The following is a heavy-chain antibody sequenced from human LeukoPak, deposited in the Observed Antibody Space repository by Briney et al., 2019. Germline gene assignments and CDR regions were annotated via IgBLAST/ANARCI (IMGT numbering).Heavy chain of an antibody. Sequence: PGGSLRLSCAASGFTFSSYEMNWVRQAPGKGLEWVSYISSSGSTIYYADSVKGRFTISRDNAKNSLYLQMNSLRAEDTAVYYCAREFEGEASAFDIWGQGTMVTVSS. D-gene: IGHD3-10*01. J-gene: IGHJ3*02. CDR3: AREFEGEASAFDI. CDR1: GFTFSSYE. CDR2: ISSSGSTI. V-gene: IGHV3-48*03.